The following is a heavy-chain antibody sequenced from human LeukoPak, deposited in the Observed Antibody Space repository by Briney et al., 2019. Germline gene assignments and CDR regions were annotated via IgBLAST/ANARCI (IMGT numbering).Heavy chain of an antibody. J-gene: IGHJ4*02. CDR2: ISSSSTYI. V-gene: IGHV3-21*01. D-gene: IGHD2-15*01. Sequence: GGSLRLSCAASGFTFSSYSMSWVRQAPGKGLEWVSSISSSSTYIYYADSVKGRFTISRDNAKNSLYLQMNSLRAEDTAVYYCARAVTAAKYFFDCWGQGTQVTVSS. CDR3: ARAVTAAKYFFDC. CDR1: GFTFSSYS.